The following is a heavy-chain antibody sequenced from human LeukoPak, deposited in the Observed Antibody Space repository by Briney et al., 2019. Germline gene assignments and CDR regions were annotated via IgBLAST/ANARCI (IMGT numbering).Heavy chain of an antibody. Sequence: TASETLSLTCTVSGYSISSGYFWGWIRQPPGKGLEWIGVYHVGTTDNNPSLKSRVTISVDTSKNQMSLKLSSVTAADTAVYYCARCLGFLIGSTWYPDAFDIWGQGTMVTVSS. V-gene: IGHV4-38-2*02. J-gene: IGHJ3*02. D-gene: IGHD6-13*01. CDR3: ARCLGFLIGSTWYPDAFDI. CDR1: GYSISSGYF. CDR2: VYHVGTT.